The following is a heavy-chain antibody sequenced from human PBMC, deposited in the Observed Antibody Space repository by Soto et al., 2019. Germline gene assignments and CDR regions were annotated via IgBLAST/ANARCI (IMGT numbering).Heavy chain of an antibody. CDR2: FDPEDGET. Sequence: ASVKVSCKVSGYTLTELSMHWVRQAPGEGLEWMGGFDPEDGETIYAQKFQGRVTMTEDTSTDTAYMELSSLRSEDTAVYYCATDKMRYDFWSGYYKTAGTFDIWGQGTMVTVSS. CDR1: GYTLTELS. CDR3: ATDKMRYDFWSGYYKTAGTFDI. V-gene: IGHV1-24*01. J-gene: IGHJ3*02. D-gene: IGHD3-3*01.